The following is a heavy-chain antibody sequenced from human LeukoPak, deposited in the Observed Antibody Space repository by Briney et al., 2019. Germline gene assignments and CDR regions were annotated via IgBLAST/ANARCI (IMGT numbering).Heavy chain of an antibody. V-gene: IGHV3-21*01. CDR1: GSTFSSYS. J-gene: IGHJ4*02. CDR3: ASIPGIAAAGDY. D-gene: IGHD6-13*01. Sequence: GGSLRLSCAASGSTFSSYSMNWVRQAPGKGLEWVSSISSSSSYIYYADSVKGRFTISRDNAKNSLYLQMNSLRAEDTAVYYCASIPGIAAAGDYWGQGTLVTVSS. CDR2: ISSSSSYI.